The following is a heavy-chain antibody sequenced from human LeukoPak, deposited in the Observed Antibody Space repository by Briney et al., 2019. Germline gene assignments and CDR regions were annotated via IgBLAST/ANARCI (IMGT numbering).Heavy chain of an antibody. D-gene: IGHD4-23*01. Sequence: PGGSLRLSCAASGFTFSSYEMSWVRQAPGKGLEWISHISTGTYIAYTDSVKGRFTISRDNAKNSLFLQMNSLRAEDTAVYYCTREQDREASATVVGDYWGQGTLVTVSS. V-gene: IGHV3-48*03. CDR3: TREQDREASATVVGDY. J-gene: IGHJ4*02. CDR2: ISTGTYI. CDR1: GFTFSSYE.